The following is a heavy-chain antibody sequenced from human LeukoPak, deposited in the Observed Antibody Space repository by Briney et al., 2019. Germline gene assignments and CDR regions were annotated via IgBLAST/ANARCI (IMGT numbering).Heavy chain of an antibody. CDR3: AREPLAYCSSTSCYLYYYYYMDV. J-gene: IGHJ6*03. Sequence: SETLSLSCTVSGGSISSSSDYWGWIRQPPGKGLEWIGSIYYSGSTYYNPSLKSRVTISVDTSKNQFSLKLSSVTAADTAVYYCAREPLAYCSSTSCYLYYYYYMDVWGKGTTVTVSS. CDR2: IYYSGST. D-gene: IGHD2-2*01. CDR1: GGSISSSSDY. V-gene: IGHV4-39*07.